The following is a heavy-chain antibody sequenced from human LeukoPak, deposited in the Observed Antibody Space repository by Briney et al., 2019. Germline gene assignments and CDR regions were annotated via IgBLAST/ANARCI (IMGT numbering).Heavy chain of an antibody. CDR1: EFTFSDYY. V-gene: IGHV3-11*01. D-gene: IGHD3-16*01. J-gene: IGHJ6*02. CDR2: ISSSGSTI. CDR3: ARDPLPHLDYYGMDV. Sequence: PGGSLRLSCAASEFTFSDYYMSWVRQAPGKGLEWVSYISSSGSTIYYADSVKGRFTISRDNAKNSLYLQMNSLRAEDTAVYYCARDPLPHLDYYGMDVWGQGTTVTVSS.